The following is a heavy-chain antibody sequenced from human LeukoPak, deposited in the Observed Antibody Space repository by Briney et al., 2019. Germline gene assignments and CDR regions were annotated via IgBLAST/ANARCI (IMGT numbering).Heavy chain of an antibody. CDR1: GYTFTGYY. D-gene: IGHD5-18*01. Sequence: ASVKVSCKASGYTFTGYYMHWVRQAPGQGLEWMGWINAGNGSTKYSQKFQGRVTITRDTSASTAYMELSSLRSEDTAVYYCARAGYSYGTAGSPGLNYFDYWGQGTLVTVSS. CDR2: INAGNGST. J-gene: IGHJ4*02. V-gene: IGHV1-3*01. CDR3: ARAGYSYGTAGSPGLNYFDY.